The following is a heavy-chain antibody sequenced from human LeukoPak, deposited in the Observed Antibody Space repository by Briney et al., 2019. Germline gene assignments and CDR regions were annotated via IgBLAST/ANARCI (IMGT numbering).Heavy chain of an antibody. D-gene: IGHD6-13*01. CDR1: GYSISSGYY. V-gene: IGHV4-38-2*02. CDR2: IYHSGST. CDR3: ARDLDRGLMAAAGY. Sequence: PSETLSLTCTVSGYSISSGYYWGWIRQPPGKGLEWIGSIYHSGSTYYNPSLKSRVTISVDTSKNQFSLKLSSVTAADTAVYYCARDLDRGLMAAAGYWGQGTLVTVSS. J-gene: IGHJ4*02.